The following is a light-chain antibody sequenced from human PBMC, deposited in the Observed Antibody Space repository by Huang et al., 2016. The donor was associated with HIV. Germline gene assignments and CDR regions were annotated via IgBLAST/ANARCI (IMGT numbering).Light chain of an antibody. J-gene: IGKJ1*01. V-gene: IGKV3-15*01. Sequence: IVITQSPVTLSVSPGERATLSCGASKAIKTSLAWYQQRRGQPPRLLIYDSSARATGVPARFSGSGSGTNFTLTISSLQSEDFAVYYCQHYGNWPPWTFGPGTKVEMK. CDR3: QHYGNWPPWT. CDR2: DSS. CDR1: KAIKTS.